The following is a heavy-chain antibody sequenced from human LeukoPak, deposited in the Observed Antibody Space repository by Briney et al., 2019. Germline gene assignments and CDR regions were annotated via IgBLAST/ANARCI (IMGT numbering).Heavy chain of an antibody. D-gene: IGHD6-13*01. CDR1: SGSFSGYY. CDR2: INHSGST. V-gene: IGHV4-34*01. J-gene: IGHJ6*02. Sequence: SETLSLTCAVYSGSFSGYYWSWIRQPPGKGLEWIGEINHSGSTNYNPSLKSRVTISVDTSKNQFSLELSSVTAADTAVYYCARGVYSSSWYGGGYYYYGMDVWGQGTTVTVSS. CDR3: ARGVYSSSWYGGGYYYYGMDV.